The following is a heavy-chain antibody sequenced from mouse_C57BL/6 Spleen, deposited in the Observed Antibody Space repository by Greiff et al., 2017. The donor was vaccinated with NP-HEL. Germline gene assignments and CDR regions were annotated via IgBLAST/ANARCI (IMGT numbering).Heavy chain of an antibody. D-gene: IGHD1-1*01. Sequence: VKLKESGPGLVQPSQSLSITCTVSGFSLTSYGVHWVRQPPGKGLEWLGVIWSGGSTDYNAAFISRLSISKDNSKSQVFFKMNSLQADDTAIYYCAKGGFYYYGLPGNYYAMDYWGQGTSVTVSS. CDR1: GFSLTSYG. V-gene: IGHV2-4*01. CDR2: IWSGGST. CDR3: AKGGFYYYGLPGNYYAMDY. J-gene: IGHJ4*01.